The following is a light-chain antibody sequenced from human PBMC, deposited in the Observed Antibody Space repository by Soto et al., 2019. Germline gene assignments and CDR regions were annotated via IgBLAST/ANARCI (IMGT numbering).Light chain of an antibody. CDR1: QGISSY. V-gene: IGKV1-8*01. CDR3: QQYYSYLWT. CDR2: AAS. Sequence: AIRMTQSPSSFSASTGDRVTITCRASQGISSYLAWYQQKPGKAPKLLIYAASTLQSGVPSRFSGSGYGTDFTLTSSCLQSEDFATYYCQQYYSYLWTFGQGTKVEIK. J-gene: IGKJ1*01.